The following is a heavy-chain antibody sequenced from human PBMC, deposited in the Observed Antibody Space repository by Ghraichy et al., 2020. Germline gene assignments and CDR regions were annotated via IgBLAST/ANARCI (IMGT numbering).Heavy chain of an antibody. CDR3: VSEGRYSPFEADDI. CDR1: GFSFSTYE. J-gene: IGHJ3*02. D-gene: IGHD2-15*01. Sequence: GGSLRLSCAASGFSFSTYEMDWVRQAPGKGLEWLSYISPSGSTVYYADCVKGRFTISRDNAKNSLFLQMDRLRVEDTAIYYCVSEGRYSPFEADDIWGQGTMVTVSS. CDR2: ISPSGSTV. V-gene: IGHV3-48*03.